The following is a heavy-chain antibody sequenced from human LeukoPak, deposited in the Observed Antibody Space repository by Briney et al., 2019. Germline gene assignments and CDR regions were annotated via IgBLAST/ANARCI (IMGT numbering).Heavy chain of an antibody. D-gene: IGHD3-10*01. J-gene: IGHJ3*02. CDR3: ARERGSPDAFDI. V-gene: IGHV1-46*01. Sequence: ASVKVSCKASGYTFTSYYMHWVREAPGQGLEWMGIINPSGGSTSYAQKFQGRVTMTRDTSTSTVYMELSSLRSEDTAVYYCARERGSPDAFDIWGQGTMVTVSS. CDR1: GYTFTSYY. CDR2: INPSGGST.